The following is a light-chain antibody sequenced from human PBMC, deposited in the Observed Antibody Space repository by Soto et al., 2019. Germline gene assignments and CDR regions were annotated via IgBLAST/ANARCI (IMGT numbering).Light chain of an antibody. V-gene: IGLV2-8*01. CDR1: MRDVGAYNL. CDR3: SSYAGSSNV. Sequence: QSVLTQPASVSGSAGQSITISCSGTMRDVGAYNLVSWYQQHPGTAPKLMIYEVNKRPSGVPDRFSGSKSGNTASLTVSGLQAEDEADYYCSSYAGSSNVFGTGTKLTVL. CDR2: EVN. J-gene: IGLJ1*01.